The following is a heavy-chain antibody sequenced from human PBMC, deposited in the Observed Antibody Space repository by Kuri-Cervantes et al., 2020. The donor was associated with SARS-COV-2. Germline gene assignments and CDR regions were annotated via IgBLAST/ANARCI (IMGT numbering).Heavy chain of an antibody. CDR3: ARDRVGVQDY. CDR1: GFTFSSYA. V-gene: IGHV3-30*09. D-gene: IGHD2-21*01. J-gene: IGHJ4*02. CDR2: ISNDGSKK. Sequence: SLKISCAASGFTFSSYAMHWVRLAPGKGLEWVAVISNDGSKKHYADSVKGRFAIPRDNSKNTLYLQLNSLRVEDTAMYYCARDRVGVQDYWGQGTLVTVSS.